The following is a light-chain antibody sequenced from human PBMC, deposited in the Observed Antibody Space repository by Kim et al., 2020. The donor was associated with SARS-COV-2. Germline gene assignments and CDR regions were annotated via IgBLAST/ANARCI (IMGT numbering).Light chain of an antibody. CDR3: STYITGTTTYV. V-gene: IGLV2-14*01. CDR2: EVG. J-gene: IGLJ1*01. CDR1: SSDVGGYKY. Sequence: TITCTGTSSDVGGYKYFACYHQHPGNAPTLVIFEVGNRRPAVSTRFFAAKSGGTASLPITGRQAEDEDDYYCSTYITGTTTYVFGTGTKLTVL.